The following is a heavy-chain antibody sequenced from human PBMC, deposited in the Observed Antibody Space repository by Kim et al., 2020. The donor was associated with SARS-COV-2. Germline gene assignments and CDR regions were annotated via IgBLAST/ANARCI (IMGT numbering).Heavy chain of an antibody. J-gene: IGHJ2*01. D-gene: IGHD3-9*01. V-gene: IGHV4-59*13. CDR1: GGSISSYY. CDR3: ARVSDILTGSSYWYFDL. Sequence: SETLSLTCTVSGGSISSYYWSWIRQPPGKGLEWIGYIYYSGSTNYNPSLKSRVTISVDTSKNQFSLKLSSVTAADTAVYYCARVSDILTGSSYWYFDLWGRGTLVTVFS. CDR2: IYYSGST.